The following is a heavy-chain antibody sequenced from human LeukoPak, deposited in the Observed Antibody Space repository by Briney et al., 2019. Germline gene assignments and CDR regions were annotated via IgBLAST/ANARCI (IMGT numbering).Heavy chain of an antibody. Sequence: ASVKVSCKASGYTFTSYYMHWVRQAPGQGLEWMGWMNPNTGYTGYAHQFQGRITMTRNTAISTAYMDLSSLNSQDTAVYYCARSSAWAHFDNWGQGTLVSVSS. CDR1: GYTFTSYY. CDR2: MNPNTGYT. J-gene: IGHJ4*02. V-gene: IGHV1-8*01. CDR3: ARSSAWAHFDN. D-gene: IGHD2-15*01.